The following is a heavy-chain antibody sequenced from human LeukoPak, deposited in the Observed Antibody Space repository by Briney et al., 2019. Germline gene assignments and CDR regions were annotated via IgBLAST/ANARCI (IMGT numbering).Heavy chain of an antibody. D-gene: IGHD3-22*01. CDR1: GFTFSSYA. Sequence: GGSLRLSCAAPGFTFSSYAMSWVRQAPGKGLEWVSAISGSGGSTYYADSVKGRFTISRDNSKNTLYLQMNSLRAEDTAVYYCAKDTYYDSSGYGYWGQGTLVTVSS. J-gene: IGHJ4*02. CDR2: ISGSGGST. V-gene: IGHV3-23*01. CDR3: AKDTYYDSSGYGY.